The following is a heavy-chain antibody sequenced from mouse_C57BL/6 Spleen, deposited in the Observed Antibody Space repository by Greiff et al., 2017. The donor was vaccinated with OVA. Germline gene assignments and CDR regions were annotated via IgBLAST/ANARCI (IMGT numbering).Heavy chain of an antibody. CDR2: ISSGSSTI. CDR3: ANYDDEEAMDY. D-gene: IGHD2-4*01. V-gene: IGHV5-17*01. Sequence: EVNVVESGGGLVKPGGSLKLSCAASGFTFSDYGMHWVRQAPEKGLEWVAYISSGSSTIYYADTVKGRFTISRDNAKNTLFLQMTSLRSEDTAMYYCANYDDEEAMDYWGQGTSVTVSS. J-gene: IGHJ4*01. CDR1: GFTFSDYG.